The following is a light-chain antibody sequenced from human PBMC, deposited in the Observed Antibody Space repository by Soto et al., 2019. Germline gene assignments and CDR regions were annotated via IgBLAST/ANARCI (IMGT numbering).Light chain of an antibody. CDR1: QSVSSS. CDR3: QQYNNWPTWT. CDR2: GAS. J-gene: IGKJ1*01. V-gene: IGKV3-15*01. Sequence: IVITQSPATRSVSPGERATLSCRASQSVSSSLAWYQQRPGQAPRLLIYGASSRANGIPGRFSGSGSGTELTLTISSLQPEDFAVYDCQQYNNWPTWTFGQGTKVDIK.